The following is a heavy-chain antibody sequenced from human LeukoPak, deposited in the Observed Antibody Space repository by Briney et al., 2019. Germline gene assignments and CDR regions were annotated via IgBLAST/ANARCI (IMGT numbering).Heavy chain of an antibody. CDR1: GFTFDDYA. D-gene: IGHD2-2*01. V-gene: IGHV3-43D*03. Sequence: GGSLRLSCAASGFTFDDYAMHWVRQAPGKGLEWVSLISWGGGSTYYADSVKGRFTISRDNSKNSLYLQMNSLRAEDTALYYCAKGCSSTSCYLDHWGQGTLVTVSS. CDR2: ISWGGGST. J-gene: IGHJ4*02. CDR3: AKGCSSTSCYLDH.